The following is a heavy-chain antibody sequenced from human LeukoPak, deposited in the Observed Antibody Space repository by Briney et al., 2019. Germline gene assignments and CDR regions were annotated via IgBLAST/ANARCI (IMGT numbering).Heavy chain of an antibody. J-gene: IGHJ6*02. D-gene: IGHD1-14*01. CDR3: ARVLYTRPFHYGMDV. CDR1: GYTFTYYY. V-gene: IGHV1-2*02. Sequence: GASVKVSCKASGYTFTYYYLHWVRQAPGQGLEWMGWINPNRSATNFARKFQGRVTLTRDTSITTAYMELTGLRSDDTAVYFCARVLYTRPFHYGMDVWGQGTTVTISS. CDR2: INPNRSAT.